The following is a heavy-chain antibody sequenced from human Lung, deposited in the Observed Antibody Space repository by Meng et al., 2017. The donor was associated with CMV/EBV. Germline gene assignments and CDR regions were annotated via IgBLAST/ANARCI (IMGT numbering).Heavy chain of an antibody. D-gene: IGHD4/OR15-4a*01. CDR2: ISTSGGDT. CDR3: ANLGRTIRDY. J-gene: IGHJ4*02. CDR1: GFTFSSHA. V-gene: IGHV3-23*01. Sequence: GXXRLSCAASGFTFSSHALSWVRQAPGKGLEWVSSISTSGGDTYHADSVKGRFTISRDNSKKTLYLQMNSLRAEDTAVYYCANLGRTIRDYWGQGTLVTVSS.